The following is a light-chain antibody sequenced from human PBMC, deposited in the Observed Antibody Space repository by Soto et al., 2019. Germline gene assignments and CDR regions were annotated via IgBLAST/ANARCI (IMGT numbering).Light chain of an antibody. Sequence: EIVLTQSPGTMSLYPGAGATLCCRASQSVRSNYLAWYQQKPGQAPRLLIYGASSRATGIPDRFSGSGSGTDCTLTISRLEPEEVAVDYCQQYDSSPKTVGQGTKVDIK. CDR2: GAS. J-gene: IGKJ1*01. V-gene: IGKV3-20*01. CDR3: QQYDSSPKT. CDR1: QSVRSNY.